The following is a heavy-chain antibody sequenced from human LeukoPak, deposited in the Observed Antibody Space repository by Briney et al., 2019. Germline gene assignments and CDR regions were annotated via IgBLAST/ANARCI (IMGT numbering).Heavy chain of an antibody. V-gene: IGHV4-31*03. CDR2: IYYSGST. D-gene: IGHD2-21*02. Sequence: SETLSLTCTVSGGSISSGGYYWSWIRQHPGKGLEWIGYIYYSGSTYYNPSLKSRVTISVDTSKNQFSLKLSSVTAADTAVYYCARAVSDSSYYYYGMDVWGQGTTVTVSS. CDR1: GGSISSGGYY. J-gene: IGHJ6*02. CDR3: ARAVSDSSYYYYGMDV.